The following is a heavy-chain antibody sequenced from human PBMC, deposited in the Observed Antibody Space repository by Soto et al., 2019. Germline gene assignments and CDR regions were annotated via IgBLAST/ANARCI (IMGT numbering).Heavy chain of an antibody. D-gene: IGHD3-3*01. Sequence: GGSLRLSCAASGFTVSSNCMSWVRQAPGKGLEWVSVIYSGGSTYYADSVKGRFTISRDNSKNTLYLQMNSLRAEDTAVYYCARGDYDFWSGPTNWGQGTLVTVSS. CDR1: GFTVSSNC. CDR3: ARGDYDFWSGPTN. V-gene: IGHV3-53*01. CDR2: IYSGGST. J-gene: IGHJ4*02.